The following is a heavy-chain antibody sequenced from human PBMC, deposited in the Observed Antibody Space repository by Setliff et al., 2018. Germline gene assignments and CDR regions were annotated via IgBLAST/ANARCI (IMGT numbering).Heavy chain of an antibody. CDR2: ISPSSVLI. CDR3: ATSPANGGHDAFNI. D-gene: IGHD6-25*01. J-gene: IGHJ3*02. V-gene: IGHV3-21*01. CDR1: AFPFGTYS. Sequence: PGGSVRLSCAASAFPFGTYSMHWVRQTPGKGLEWVSSISPSSVLINYTDSVKGRFTISRDNAKNSLYLHVNSLRAKDTAVYYCATSPANGGHDAFNIWGQGTVVTVSS.